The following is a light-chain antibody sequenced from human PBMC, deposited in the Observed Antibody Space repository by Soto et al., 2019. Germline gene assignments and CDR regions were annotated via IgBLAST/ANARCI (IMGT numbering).Light chain of an antibody. J-gene: IGKJ1*01. CDR2: GAA. CDR1: QSVSSY. V-gene: IGKV3-15*01. Sequence: EIVLTQSPGTLSLSPGERATLSCRASQSVSSYLAWYRQKPGQAPRLLIYGAATRATGIPARFSGRGSGTEFTLTITSLQSEDSAVYYCQQYNNWPGTFGQGTKVDIK. CDR3: QQYNNWPGT.